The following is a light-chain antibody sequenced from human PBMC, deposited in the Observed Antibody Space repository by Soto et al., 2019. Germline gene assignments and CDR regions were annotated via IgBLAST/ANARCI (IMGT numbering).Light chain of an antibody. Sequence: EVVLTQCPATLSLSPGERATLSCRASQSVRTSLAWYQHKPGQAPRLVIYDASLRANGVPARFGGSGSGTDFTLTINSLEPEDFAVYYCQQRNVWPPITFGQGARLEIK. CDR2: DAS. J-gene: IGKJ5*01. V-gene: IGKV3-11*01. CDR3: QQRNVWPPIT. CDR1: QSVRTS.